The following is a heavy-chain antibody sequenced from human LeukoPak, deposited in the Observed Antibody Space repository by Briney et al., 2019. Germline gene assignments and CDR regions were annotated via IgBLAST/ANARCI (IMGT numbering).Heavy chain of an antibody. CDR2: ISSSGTTI. Sequence: GGSLGLSCAASGFSFSSYSMNWIRQAPGKGLEWVSYISSSGTTIYYADSVKGRFTISRDNAKNSLYLQMNSLRAEDTAVYYCARAPKFRLVGVPKGPFDPWGQGTLVTASS. CDR1: GFSFSSYS. J-gene: IGHJ5*02. V-gene: IGHV3-48*04. CDR3: ARAPKFRLVGVPKGPFDP. D-gene: IGHD1-26*01.